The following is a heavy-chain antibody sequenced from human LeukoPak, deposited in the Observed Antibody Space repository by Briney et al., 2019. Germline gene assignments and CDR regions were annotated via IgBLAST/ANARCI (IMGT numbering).Heavy chain of an antibody. CDR3: ARAGSDQYCTGGVCYSAY. J-gene: IGHJ4*02. CDR1: GYTFTGYY. V-gene: IGHV1-2*02. D-gene: IGHD2-8*02. CDR2: INPNSGGT. Sequence: ASVKVSCKASGYTFTGYYMHWVRQAPGQGLEWMGWINPNSGGTNYAQKFQGRVTMTGDTSISTAYMELSRLRSDDTAVYYCARAGSDQYCTGGVCYSAYWGQGTLVTVSS.